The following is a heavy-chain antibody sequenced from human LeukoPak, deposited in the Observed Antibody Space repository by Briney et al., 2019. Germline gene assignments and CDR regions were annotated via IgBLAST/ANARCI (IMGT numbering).Heavy chain of an antibody. J-gene: IGHJ1*01. Sequence: SETLSLTCTVSGGSISSYYWSWIRQPAGRGLEWIGRIYTSGSTNYNPSLKSRVTMSVDTSKNQFSLKLSSVTAADTAVYYCAGGSIAAAGRVARENFQHWGQGTLVTVSS. V-gene: IGHV4-4*07. CDR3: AGGSIAAAGRVARENFQH. CDR2: IYTSGST. CDR1: GGSISSYY. D-gene: IGHD6-13*01.